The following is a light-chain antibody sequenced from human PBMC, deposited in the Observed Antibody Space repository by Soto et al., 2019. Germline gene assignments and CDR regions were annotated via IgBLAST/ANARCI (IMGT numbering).Light chain of an antibody. Sequence: EIVLTQFTGALSLSPGERVTLSCRASQTVSNTYLAWYQQKSGQAPKFLIYGASNRATGIPDRFSGSGSGTDFTLTISRLEPEEFAVYYCQQYGALPPTFGGGTKVEIK. J-gene: IGKJ4*01. V-gene: IGKV3-20*01. CDR3: QQYGALPPT. CDR1: QTVSNTY. CDR2: GAS.